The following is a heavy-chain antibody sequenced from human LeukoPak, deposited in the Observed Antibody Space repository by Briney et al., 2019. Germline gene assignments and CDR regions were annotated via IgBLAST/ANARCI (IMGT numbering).Heavy chain of an antibody. Sequence: SQTLSLTCAISGDSVSSNSAAWNWIRQSPSRGLEWLGRTYYRSKWYNDYAVSVKSRITINPDTSKNQFSLQLNSVTPEDTAVYYCARDRFGIAVAGTGVYYYYGMGVWGQGTTVTVSS. CDR3: ARDRFGIAVAGTGVYYYYGMGV. CDR2: TYYRSKWYN. D-gene: IGHD6-19*01. J-gene: IGHJ6*02. V-gene: IGHV6-1*01. CDR1: GDSVSSNSAA.